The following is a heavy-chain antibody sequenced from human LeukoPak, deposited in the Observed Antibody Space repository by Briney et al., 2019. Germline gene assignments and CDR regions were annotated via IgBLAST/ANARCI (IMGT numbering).Heavy chain of an antibody. Sequence: ASVKVSCKASGYTFTDYYMHWVRQAPGQGLEWMGWINPNSGGTNYAQKFYARVTMTRDTSISTAYMELSRLRSDDTAVYYCARAYSPTSWGLAAADYYYMDVWGKGTTVTVSS. CDR1: GYTFTDYY. CDR3: ARAYSPTSWGLAAADYYYMDV. J-gene: IGHJ6*03. V-gene: IGHV1-2*02. CDR2: INPNSGGT. D-gene: IGHD6-13*01.